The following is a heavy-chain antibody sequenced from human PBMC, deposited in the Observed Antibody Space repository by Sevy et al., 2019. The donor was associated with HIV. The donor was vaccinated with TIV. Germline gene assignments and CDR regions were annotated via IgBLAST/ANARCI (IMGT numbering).Heavy chain of an antibody. V-gene: IGHV3-48*01. CDR2: ISSSSSTI. CDR3: ARDPPHKDYGGNSEGFDY. J-gene: IGHJ4*02. CDR1: GFTFSSYS. D-gene: IGHD4-17*01. Sequence: GGSLRLSCAASGFTFSSYSMNWVRQAPGKGLEWVSYISSSSSTIYYAGSVKGRFTISRDNAKNSLYLQMNSLRAEDTAVYYCARDPPHKDYGGNSEGFDYWGQGTLVTVSS.